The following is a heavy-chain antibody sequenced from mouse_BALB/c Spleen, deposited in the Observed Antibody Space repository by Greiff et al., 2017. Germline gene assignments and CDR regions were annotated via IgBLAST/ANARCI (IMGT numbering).Heavy chain of an antibody. Sequence: EVKVEESGGGLVQPGGSLKLSCAASGFDFSRYWMSWVRQAPGKGLEWIGEINPDSSTINYTPSLKDKFIISRDNAKNTLYLQMSKVRSEDTALYYCARQHGNYYWYFDVWGAGTTVTVSS. J-gene: IGHJ1*01. CDR3: ARQHGNYYWYFDV. CDR2: INPDSSTI. CDR1: GFDFSRYW. D-gene: IGHD2-1*01. V-gene: IGHV4-1*02.